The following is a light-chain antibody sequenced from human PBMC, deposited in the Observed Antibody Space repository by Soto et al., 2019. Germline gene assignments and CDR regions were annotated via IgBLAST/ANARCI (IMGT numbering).Light chain of an antibody. CDR2: GAS. Sequence: EILMTQSPATLSVSPGERATLSCRASQSARSDLAWYQQKPGQAPRLLISGASTRATGIPARFSGSGSGTEFTLTISSLQSEDFAVYSCQHYNDLPLTFGGGTKVEIK. V-gene: IGKV3-15*01. CDR3: QHYNDLPLT. J-gene: IGKJ4*01. CDR1: QSARSD.